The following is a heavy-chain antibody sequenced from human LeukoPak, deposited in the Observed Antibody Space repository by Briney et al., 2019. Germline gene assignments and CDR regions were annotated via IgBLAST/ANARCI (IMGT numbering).Heavy chain of an antibody. CDR3: AKRSVPGRPGY. D-gene: IGHD3-3*01. CDR1: GFIVSDND. V-gene: IGHV3-66*04. Sequence: GGPLRLSCAASGFIVSDNDIKWVRQAPGKGLEWVSLIYADGSTHYTDSVKGRFSISRDNSQNTVYLQMNSLRGEDTAVYFCAKRSVPGRPGYWGQGTLVTVSS. CDR2: IYADGST. J-gene: IGHJ4*02.